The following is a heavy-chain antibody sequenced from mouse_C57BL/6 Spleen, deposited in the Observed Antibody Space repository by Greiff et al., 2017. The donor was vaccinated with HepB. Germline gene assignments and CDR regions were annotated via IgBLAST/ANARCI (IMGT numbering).Heavy chain of an antibody. CDR3: ARNYYYGSMYYFDY. J-gene: IGHJ2*01. CDR1: GFSLTSYA. V-gene: IGHV2-9-1*01. CDR2: IWTGGGT. D-gene: IGHD1-1*01. Sequence: QVQLKQSGPGLVAPSQSLSITCTVSGFSLTSYAISWVRQPPGKGLEWLGVIWTGGGTNYNSALKSRLSISKDNSKSQVFLKMNSLQTDDTARYYCARNYYYGSMYYFDYWGQGTTLTVSS.